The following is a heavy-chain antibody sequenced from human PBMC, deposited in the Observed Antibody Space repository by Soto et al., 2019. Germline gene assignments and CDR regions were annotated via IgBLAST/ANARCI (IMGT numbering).Heavy chain of an antibody. J-gene: IGHJ6*02. CDR3: AGAMATGGYPMDV. CDR1: GYTFTDYY. D-gene: IGHD2-8*02. CDR2: INPNSGGT. Sequence: QVQLVQSGAEVRGPGASVKVSCKASGYTFTDYYMHWVRQAPGQGLEWMGWINPNSGGTNYAQKFQGSVTMTRDTSSTTAYMELSGLRSDDTAMYYCAGAMATGGYPMDVWGQGTTVTVSS. V-gene: IGHV1-2*04.